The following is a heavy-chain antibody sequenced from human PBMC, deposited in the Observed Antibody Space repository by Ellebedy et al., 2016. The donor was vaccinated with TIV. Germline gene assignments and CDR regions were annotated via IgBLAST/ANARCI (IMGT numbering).Heavy chain of an antibody. CDR1: GFTVGRYA. D-gene: IGHD6-19*01. CDR2: INNRGNI. V-gene: IGHV3-23*01. J-gene: IGHJ4*01. CDR3: AKDHGSSGWPAFDY. Sequence: GESLKISCAASGFTVGRYAMSWVRQAPGKGLEWVSSINNRGNIYDAGSARGRFPISRDDSTNTLFLEMNSLRVEDTAMYYCAKDHGSSGWPAFDYWGHGVLVTVSS.